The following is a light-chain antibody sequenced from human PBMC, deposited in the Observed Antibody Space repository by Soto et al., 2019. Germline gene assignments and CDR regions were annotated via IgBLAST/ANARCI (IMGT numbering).Light chain of an antibody. CDR1: SSDVGGYNY. V-gene: IGLV2-14*03. CDR3: CSYTTTSTFV. CDR2: EVF. Sequence: QSALTQPASVSGSPGQSITISCTGTSSDVGGYNYVSWYQQHPGKVPKLMIYEVFRRPSGISDRFSGSKSGNTASLTISGLQAEDEAEYYCCSYTTTSTFVFGGGTKLTVL. J-gene: IGLJ2*01.